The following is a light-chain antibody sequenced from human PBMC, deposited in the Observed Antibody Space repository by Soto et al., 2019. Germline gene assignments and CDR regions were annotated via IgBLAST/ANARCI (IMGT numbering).Light chain of an antibody. CDR2: KAS. Sequence: DIYMTQSPSTLSAIVGDRVTISCLARHNIGTWLAWYQQKPGKAPKLLIYKASSLENGVPSRFNGSGSGTEFTLTISSLQPDDFASYYFQQYNSPCWTFGRVTRLQVK. CDR1: HNIGTW. CDR3: QQYNSPCWT. V-gene: IGKV1-5*03. J-gene: IGKJ1*01.